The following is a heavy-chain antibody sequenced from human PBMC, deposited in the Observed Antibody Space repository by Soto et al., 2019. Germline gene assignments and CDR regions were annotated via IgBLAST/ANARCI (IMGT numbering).Heavy chain of an antibody. D-gene: IGHD6-13*01. J-gene: IGHJ5*02. Sequence: QVTVKESGPVLVKPTETLTLTCTVSGFSLSNAGLGVSWIRQPPGKALEWLAHIFSNYEKSYSPSLKSRLTIYKDTSKSQVVLTMTNMDPVDTAKYYCASAYSTSWYWFDPWGQGTLVTVSS. CDR1: GFSLSNAGLG. V-gene: IGHV2-26*01. CDR2: IFSNYEK. CDR3: ASAYSTSWYWFDP.